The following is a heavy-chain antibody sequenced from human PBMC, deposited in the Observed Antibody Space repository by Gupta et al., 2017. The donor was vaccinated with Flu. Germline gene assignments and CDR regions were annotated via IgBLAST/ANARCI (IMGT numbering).Heavy chain of an antibody. CDR2: ISGSGDYV. D-gene: IGHD3-10*01. CDR1: GFTFRSHE. CDR3: ARVRAIQLWAPPNNDAFDI. Sequence: VQPGGSLRLSCAASGFTFRSHEMNWVRQAPGKGLEWLSYISGSGDYVYYADSVKGRFTISRDNPKNSLYLHMSSLRAEDTAIYYCARVRAIQLWAPPNNDAFDIWGQGTMVPVSS. J-gene: IGHJ3*02. V-gene: IGHV3-48*03.